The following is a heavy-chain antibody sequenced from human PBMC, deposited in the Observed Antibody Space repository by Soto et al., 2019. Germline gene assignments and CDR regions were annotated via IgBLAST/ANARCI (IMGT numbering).Heavy chain of an antibody. D-gene: IGHD3-22*01. Sequence: SVKVSCKASGGTFSSYTISWVRQAPGQGLEWMGRIIPILGIANYAQKFQGRVTITADKSTSTAYMELSSLRSEDTAVYYCARAAYYYESSGYYPGDYWGQGTLVTVSS. CDR3: ARAAYYYESSGYYPGDY. J-gene: IGHJ4*02. CDR1: GGTFSSYT. V-gene: IGHV1-69*02. CDR2: IIPILGIA.